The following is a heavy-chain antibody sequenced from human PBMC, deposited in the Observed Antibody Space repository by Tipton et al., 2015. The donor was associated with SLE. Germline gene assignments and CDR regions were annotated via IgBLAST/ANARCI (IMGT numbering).Heavy chain of an antibody. D-gene: IGHD3-10*01. CDR1: GFTFSDYY. CDR2: ISGSGGST. V-gene: IGHV3-11*04. CDR3: ARDRDYYFGSGSYSLPDAFDI. Sequence: QLVQSGGGLVKPGGSLRLSCAASGFTFSDYYMSWIRQAPGKGLEWVSAISGSGGSTYYADSVKGRFTISRDNAKNTLSLQMNSLRAEDTAVYYCARDRDYYFGSGSYSLPDAFDIWGQGTMATVSS. J-gene: IGHJ3*02.